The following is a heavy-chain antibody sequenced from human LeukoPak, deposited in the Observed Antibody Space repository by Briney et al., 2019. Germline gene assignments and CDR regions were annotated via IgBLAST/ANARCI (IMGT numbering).Heavy chain of an antibody. V-gene: IGHV4-59*10. D-gene: IGHD6-25*01. J-gene: IGHJ4*02. CDR1: GGSFSGYY. CDR3: ARGRISGQVDY. CDR2: IYTSGST. Sequence: PSETLSLTCAVYGGSFSGYYWSWIRQPPGKGLEWIGRIYTSGSTNYNPSLKSRVTMSVDTSKNQFSLKLSSVTAADTAVYYCARGRISGQVDYWGQGTLVTVSS.